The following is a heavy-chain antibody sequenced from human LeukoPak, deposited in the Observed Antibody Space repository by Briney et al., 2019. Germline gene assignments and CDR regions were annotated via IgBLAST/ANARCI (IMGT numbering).Heavy chain of an antibody. J-gene: IGHJ4*02. CDR3: ARENPSGYYNRPIDY. CDR1: GFIFSDYY. Sequence: LRLSCAASGFIFSDYYIDWIRQPPGKGLEWIGNIYYSGSIKYNPSLKSRVTMSVDTSKNQFSLKLSSVTAADTAIYYCARENPSGYYNRPIDYWGQGTLVTVSS. CDR2: IYYSGSI. D-gene: IGHD3-22*01. V-gene: IGHV4-59*01.